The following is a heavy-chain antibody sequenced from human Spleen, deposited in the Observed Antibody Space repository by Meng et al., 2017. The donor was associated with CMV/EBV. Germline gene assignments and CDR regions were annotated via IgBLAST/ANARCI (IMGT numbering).Heavy chain of an antibody. CDR1: GFPFSSYN. J-gene: IGHJ3*01. Sequence: GGSLRLSCAASGFPFSSYNLNWVRQAPGKGLEWVSTLSGSGASTYYADSVKGRVTISRDNSKNTLYLQMNSLRAEDTAVYYCAKKGANTTAFDFWGQGTMVTVSS. CDR2: LSGSGAST. CDR3: AKKGANTTAFDF. D-gene: IGHD1-26*01. V-gene: IGHV3-23*01.